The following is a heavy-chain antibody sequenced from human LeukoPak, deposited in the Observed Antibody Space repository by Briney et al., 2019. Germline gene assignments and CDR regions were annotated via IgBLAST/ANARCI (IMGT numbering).Heavy chain of an antibody. CDR3: AGDAVTSGSYFRYFDY. V-gene: IGHV3-53*01. Sequence: GGSLRLSCAASGFTVSSNYMSWVRQAPGKGLEWVSVIYSGGSTYYADSVKGRFTISRDNSKNTLYLQMHSLRAEDTALYYCAGDAVTSGSYFRYFDYWGQGTLVTVSS. D-gene: IGHD1-26*01. CDR2: IYSGGST. J-gene: IGHJ4*02. CDR1: GFTVSSNY.